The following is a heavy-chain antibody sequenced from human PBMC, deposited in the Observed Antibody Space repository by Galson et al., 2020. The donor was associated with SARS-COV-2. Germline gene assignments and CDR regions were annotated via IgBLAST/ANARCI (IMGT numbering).Heavy chain of an antibody. CDR1: GYTFTGYY. CDR2: INPNSGGT. J-gene: IGHJ6*03. Sequence: ASVKVSCKASGYTFTGYYMHWVRQAPGQGLEWMGRINPNSGGTNYAQKFQGRVTMTRDTSISTAYMELSRLRSDDTAVYYCARGDYYDSSGYYYGRHGYYYYYRDVWGKGTTVTISS. D-gene: IGHD3-22*01. V-gene: IGHV1-2*06. CDR3: ARGDYYDSSGYYYGRHGYYYYYRDV.